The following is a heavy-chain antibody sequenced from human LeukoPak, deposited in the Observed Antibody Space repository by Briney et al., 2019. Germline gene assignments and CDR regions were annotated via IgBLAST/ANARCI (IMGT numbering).Heavy chain of an antibody. V-gene: IGHV3-48*03. CDR3: ARGSLHSAYGFDY. J-gene: IGHJ4*02. D-gene: IGHD5-12*01. CDR2: SSSSGSTI. Sequence: GGSQRLSCAASGFTFSSYEMNWVRQAPGKGLEWVSHSSSSGSTIYYAGSVKGRFTIARDNAKNSVYLQMNSLRAEDTAVYYCARGSLHSAYGFDYWGQGTLVTVSS. CDR1: GFTFSSYE.